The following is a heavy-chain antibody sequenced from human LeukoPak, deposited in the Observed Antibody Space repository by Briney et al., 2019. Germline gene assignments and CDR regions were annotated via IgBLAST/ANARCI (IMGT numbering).Heavy chain of an antibody. D-gene: IGHD1-26*01. V-gene: IGHV4-59*01. CDR2: IYYSGST. CDR3: ARSGSSFFDY. J-gene: IGHJ4*02. Sequence: SETLSLTCTVSGGSISSYYWSWIRQPPGKGLEWIGYIYYSGSTNYNPSLKGRVTISVDTSKNQFSLKLSSVTAADTAVYYCARSGSSFFDYWGQGTLVTVSS. CDR1: GGSISSYY.